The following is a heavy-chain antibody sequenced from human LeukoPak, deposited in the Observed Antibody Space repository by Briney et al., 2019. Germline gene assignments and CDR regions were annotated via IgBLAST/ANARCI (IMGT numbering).Heavy chain of an antibody. CDR2: ISTSSTR. V-gene: IGHV3-48*02. CDR3: AGGLLRYSDY. CDR1: GFILTGYT. J-gene: IGHJ4*02. Sequence: GGSLRLSCAASGFILTGYTMTWVRQAPGKGLDWISSISTSSTRYYADSVKGRFTVSRDDAKNSLSLQMNSLRDEDTAVYYCAGGLLRYSDYWGRGTLVTVSS. D-gene: IGHD3-9*01.